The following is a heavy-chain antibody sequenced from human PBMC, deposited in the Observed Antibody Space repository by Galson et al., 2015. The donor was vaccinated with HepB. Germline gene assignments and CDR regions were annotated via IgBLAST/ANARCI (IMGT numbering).Heavy chain of an antibody. CDR1: GYTFSSYA. Sequence: SVKVSCKASGYTFSSYAMHWVRQAPGQRLEWMGWINTGNGNTKYSQKFQDRVTITRDTSAKTAYMELSSLRSEDTAVYYCARDRASWMFGYWAFDYWGQGTLVTVSS. CDR2: INTGNGNT. J-gene: IGHJ4*02. V-gene: IGHV1-3*04. CDR3: ARDRASWMFGYWAFDY. D-gene: IGHD3-10*02.